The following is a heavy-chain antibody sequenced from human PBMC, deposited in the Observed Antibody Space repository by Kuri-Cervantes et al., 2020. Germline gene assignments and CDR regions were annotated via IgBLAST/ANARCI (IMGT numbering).Heavy chain of an antibody. Sequence: ASVKVSCKASGSTFPSYDINWVRQATGQGLEWMGWMNPNSGNTGYAQRFQGRVTMTTDTSTTTAYMELRSLRSDDTAVYYCARLVTHYYYMDVWGKGTTVTVSS. V-gene: IGHV1-8*02. D-gene: IGHD4-23*01. CDR1: GSTFPSYD. CDR3: ARLVTHYYYMDV. J-gene: IGHJ6*03. CDR2: MNPNSGNT.